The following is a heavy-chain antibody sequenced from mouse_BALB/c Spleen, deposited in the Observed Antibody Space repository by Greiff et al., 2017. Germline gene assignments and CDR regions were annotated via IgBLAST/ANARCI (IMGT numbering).Heavy chain of an antibody. J-gene: IGHJ3*01. CDR2: ISTYYGDA. V-gene: IGHV1S137*01. CDR1: GYTFTDYA. CDR3: ARPYYGSSYGCAY. Sequence: QVQLQQSGAELVRPGVSVKISCKGSGYTFTDYAMHWVKQSHAKSLEWIGVISTYYGDASYNQKFKGKATMTVDKSSSTAYMELARLTSEDSAIYYCARPYYGSSYGCAYWGQGTLVTVSA. D-gene: IGHD1-1*01.